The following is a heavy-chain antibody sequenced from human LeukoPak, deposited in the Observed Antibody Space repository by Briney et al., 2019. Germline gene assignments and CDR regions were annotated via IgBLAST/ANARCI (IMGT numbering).Heavy chain of an antibody. J-gene: IGHJ4*02. CDR3: ARGRMVRGGNFDY. CDR2: IYYSGST. CDR1: GGSISSYY. V-gene: IGHV4-59*08. D-gene: IGHD3-10*01. Sequence: SETLSLTCTVSGGSISSYYWSWIRQPPGKGLEWIGYIYYSGSTNYNPSLKSQVTISVDTSKNQFSLKLSSVTAADTAVYYCARGRMVRGGNFDYWGQGTLVTVSS.